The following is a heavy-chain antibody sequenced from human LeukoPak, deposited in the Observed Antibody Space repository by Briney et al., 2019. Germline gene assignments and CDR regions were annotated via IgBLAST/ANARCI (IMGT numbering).Heavy chain of an antibody. J-gene: IGHJ4*02. CDR3: ARTGYYRAPRGYFDY. CDR1: GFTFSSYE. CDR2: ISSGSTI. Sequence: PGGSLRLSCAASGFTFSSYEMNWVRQAPGKGLEWVSYISSGSTIYYADSVKGRFTISRDNAKNSLYLQMNSLRAEDTAVYYCARTGYYRAPRGYFDYWGQGTLVTVSS. D-gene: IGHD3-9*01. V-gene: IGHV3-48*03.